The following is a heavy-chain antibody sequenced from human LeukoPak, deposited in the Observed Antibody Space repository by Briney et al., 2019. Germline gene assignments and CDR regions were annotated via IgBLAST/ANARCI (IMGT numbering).Heavy chain of an antibody. V-gene: IGHV3-23*01. CDR2: ISGSGGST. Sequence: PGASLRLSCAASGFTFSSYAMSWVRQAPGKGLEWVSAISGSGGSTYYADSVKGRFTISRDNSKNTLYLQMNSPRAEDTAVYYCAKESQWEPGSWFDPWGQGTLVTVSS. CDR1: GFTFSSYA. J-gene: IGHJ5*02. CDR3: AKESQWEPGSWFDP. D-gene: IGHD1-26*01.